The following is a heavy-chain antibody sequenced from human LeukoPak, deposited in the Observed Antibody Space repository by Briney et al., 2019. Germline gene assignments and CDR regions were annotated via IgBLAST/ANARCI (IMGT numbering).Heavy chain of an antibody. CDR2: IYYSGST. D-gene: IGHD6-13*01. J-gene: IGHJ5*02. CDR3: ARHEYSSSWYRSNWFDP. CDR1: GGSISSSSYY. V-gene: IGHV4-39*01. Sequence: KPSETLSLTCTVSGGSISSSSYYWGWIRQPPGKGLEWIGSIYYSGSTYYNPSLKSRVTISVDTSKNQFSLKLSSVTAADTAVYYCARHEYSSSWYRSNWFDPWGQGTLVTASS.